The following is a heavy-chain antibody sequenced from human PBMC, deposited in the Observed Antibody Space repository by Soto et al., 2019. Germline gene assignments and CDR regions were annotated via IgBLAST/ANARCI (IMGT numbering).Heavy chain of an antibody. CDR2: ISTDGGGR. V-gene: IGHV3-64*02. Sequence: GGSLRLSCAASGFSFTTYATHWVRQAPGKGLQYVAAISTDGGGRYYTDSVKGRFIISRDNSKSTLYLQMGSLRGEDMAVYYCARYGAGSAYDHWGQGALVTVSS. CDR3: ARYGAGSAYDH. CDR1: GFSFTTYA. D-gene: IGHD3-10*01. J-gene: IGHJ4*02.